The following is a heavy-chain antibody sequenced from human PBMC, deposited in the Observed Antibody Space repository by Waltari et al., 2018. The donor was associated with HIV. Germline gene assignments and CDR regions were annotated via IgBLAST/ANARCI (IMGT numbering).Heavy chain of an antibody. V-gene: IGHV1-69-2*01. CDR2: IDPEDGET. D-gene: IGHD6-13*01. J-gene: IGHJ4*02. CDR3: ASLAAAVYFDA. Sequence: EVHLVQSGPEERTPGSTMKISCRVSGSTFTDYHIHWVQEAPGRGLEWTGLIDPEDGETVYAEKFQDRLTITADTSADTVYMELTSLRSDDTAVYYCASLAAAVYFDAWGQGTLLTVSS. CDR1: GSTFTDYH.